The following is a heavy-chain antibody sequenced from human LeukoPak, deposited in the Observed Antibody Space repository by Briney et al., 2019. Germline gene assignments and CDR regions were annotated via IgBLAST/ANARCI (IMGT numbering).Heavy chain of an antibody. Sequence: PGGSLRLSCAASGFTFSSYGMHWVRQAPGKGLEGVAVISYDGSNKYYADSVKGRFTISRDNSKNTLYLQMNSLRAEDTAVYYCAKQKIHIAARPAYYYYGMDVWGQGTTVTVSS. CDR3: AKQKIHIAARPAYYYYGMDV. CDR2: ISYDGSNK. CDR1: GFTFSSYG. V-gene: IGHV3-30*18. D-gene: IGHD6-6*01. J-gene: IGHJ6*02.